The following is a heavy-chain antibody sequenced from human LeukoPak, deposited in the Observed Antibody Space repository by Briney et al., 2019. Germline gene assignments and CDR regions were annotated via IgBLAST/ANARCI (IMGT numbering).Heavy chain of an antibody. J-gene: IGHJ4*02. V-gene: IGHV1-18*01. CDR2: ISAYNGNT. D-gene: IGHD6-13*01. CDR1: GYTFTSYG. Sequence: ASVKVSCKASGYTFTSYGISWVRQAPGQGLEWMGWISAYNGNTNYAQNFQARVTMTGDTSISTAYMELSSLRSDDTAVYYCARLGGGSSWSNFDFWGQGTLVTVSS. CDR3: ARLGGGSSWSNFDF.